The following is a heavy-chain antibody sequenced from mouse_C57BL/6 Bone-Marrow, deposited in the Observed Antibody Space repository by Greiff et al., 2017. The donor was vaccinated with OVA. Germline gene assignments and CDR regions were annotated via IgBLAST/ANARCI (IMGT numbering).Heavy chain of an antibody. V-gene: IGHV5-12*01. J-gene: IGHJ4*01. Sequence: EVMLVESGGGLVQPGGSLKLSCAASGFTFSDYYMYWVRQTPEKRLEWVAYISNGGGSTYYPDTVKGRFTISRDNAKNTLYLQMSRLKSEDTAMYYCARSPYDYGAMDYWGQGTSVTVSS. CDR1: GFTFSDYY. CDR2: ISNGGGST. CDR3: ARSPYDYGAMDY. D-gene: IGHD2-4*01.